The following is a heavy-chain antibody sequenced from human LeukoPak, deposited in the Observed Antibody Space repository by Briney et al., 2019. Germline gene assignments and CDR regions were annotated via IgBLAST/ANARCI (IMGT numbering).Heavy chain of an antibody. CDR1: GYSISSGYY. V-gene: IGHV4-38-2*02. CDR2: IYHSGST. CDR3: VRPGIVGATAFDY. Sequence: SETLSLTCTVSGYSISSGYYWGWIRQPPGKGLEWIGSIYHSGSTYYNPSLKSRVTISVDTSKNQFSLRLSSVTAADTAFYYCVRPGIVGATAFDYWGQGTLVTVSS. J-gene: IGHJ4*02. D-gene: IGHD1-26*01.